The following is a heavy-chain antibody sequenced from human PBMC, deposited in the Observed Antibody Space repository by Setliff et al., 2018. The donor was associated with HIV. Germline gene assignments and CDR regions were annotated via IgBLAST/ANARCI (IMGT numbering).Heavy chain of an antibody. D-gene: IGHD3-22*01. CDR1: GYSISSGFY. CDR3: ARGREVIRDTYYSYFYMDV. CDR2: LNHSGNI. J-gene: IGHJ6*04. Sequence: SETLSLTCAVSGYSISSGFYWGWIRQPPGKGLEWIGELNHSGNINQNPSLRSGFTLSVDTSKNQFSLTLNSVTAADTAVYYCARGREVIRDTYYSYFYMDVWSRGTPVTVSS. V-gene: IGHV4-38-2*01.